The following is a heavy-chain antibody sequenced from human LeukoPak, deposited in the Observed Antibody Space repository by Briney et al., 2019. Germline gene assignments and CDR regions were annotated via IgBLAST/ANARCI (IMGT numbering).Heavy chain of an antibody. CDR1: GYSISSGYY. V-gene: IGHV4-38-2*02. Sequence: KTSETLSLTCTVSGYSISSGYYWGWIRQPPGKGLERIGSIYHSGSTYYNPSLKSRVTISVDTSKNQFSLKLSSVTAADTAVYYCARGPDYWGQGTLVTVSS. J-gene: IGHJ4*02. CDR2: IYHSGST. CDR3: ARGPDY.